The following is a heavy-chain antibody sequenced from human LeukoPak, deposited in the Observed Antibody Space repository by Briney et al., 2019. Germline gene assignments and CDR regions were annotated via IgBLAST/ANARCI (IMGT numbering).Heavy chain of an antibody. CDR3: ARDDYDFWSGYYKAPNWFDP. J-gene: IGHJ5*02. CDR1: GYTFTSYA. V-gene: IGHV1-3*01. D-gene: IGHD3-3*01. CDR2: INAGNGNT. Sequence: ASVKVSCKASGYTFTSYAMHWVRQAPGQRLEWMGWINAGNGNTKYSQKFQGRVTITRDTSAITAYMELSSLRSEDTAVYYCARDDYDFWSGYYKAPNWFDPWGQGTLVTVSS.